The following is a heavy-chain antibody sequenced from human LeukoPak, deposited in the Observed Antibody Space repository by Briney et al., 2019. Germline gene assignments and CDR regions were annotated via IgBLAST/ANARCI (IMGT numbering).Heavy chain of an antibody. J-gene: IGHJ4*02. CDR3: ARLGDGTGVGTVNDDY. CDR1: GGSISSYY. Sequence: SETLSLTCTVSGGSISSYYWSWIRQPAGKGLEWIGRIYTSGSTYYNPSLKSRVTISVDTSKNQFSLKLSSVTAADTAVYYCARLGDGTGVGTVNDDYWGQGTLVTVSS. D-gene: IGHD4-17*01. CDR2: IYTSGST. V-gene: IGHV4-4*07.